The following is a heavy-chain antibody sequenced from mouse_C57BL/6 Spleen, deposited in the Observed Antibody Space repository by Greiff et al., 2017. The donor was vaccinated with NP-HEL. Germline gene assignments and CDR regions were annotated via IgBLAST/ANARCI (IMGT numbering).Heavy chain of an antibody. D-gene: IGHD1-1*01. CDR3: ARGDYYGSSYEGY. CDR1: GYTFTSYW. Sequence: QVQLQQPGAELVRPGSSVKLSCKASGYTFTSYWMHWVKQRPIQGLEWIGNIDPSDSETHYNQKFKDKATLTVDKSSSTAYMQLSSLTSEDSAVYYCARGDYYGSSYEGYWGQGTTLTVSS. V-gene: IGHV1-52*01. CDR2: IDPSDSET. J-gene: IGHJ2*01.